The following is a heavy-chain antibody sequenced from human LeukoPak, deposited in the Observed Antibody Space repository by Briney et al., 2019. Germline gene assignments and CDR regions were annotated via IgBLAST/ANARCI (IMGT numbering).Heavy chain of an antibody. CDR3: ARRLAARLYYYGMDV. CDR2: ISSSSSYI. J-gene: IGHJ6*02. V-gene: IGHV3-21*01. Sequence: PGGSLRLSCAASGFTFSSYSMNWVRQAPGKGLEWVSSISSSSSYIYYADSVKGRFTISRDNAKNSLYLQMNSRRAEDTAVYYCARRLAARLYYYGMDVWGQGTTVTVSS. D-gene: IGHD6-6*01. CDR1: GFTFSSYS.